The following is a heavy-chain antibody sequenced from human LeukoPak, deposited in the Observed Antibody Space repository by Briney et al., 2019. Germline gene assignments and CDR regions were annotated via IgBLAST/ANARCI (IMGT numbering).Heavy chain of an antibody. J-gene: IGHJ4*02. CDR3: ARALSTFGGVIDD. CDR1: GYTFTSYG. CDR2: IRAYNGNT. Sequence: GASVKVSCRASGYTFTSYGTSLVRQAPGQGLEWKGWIRAYNGNTNYAQKLQGRVTMTTDTSTSTAYMELRSLSSDDTVVYYCARALSTFGGVIDDWGQGTLVTVSS. D-gene: IGHD3-16*02. V-gene: IGHV1-18*04.